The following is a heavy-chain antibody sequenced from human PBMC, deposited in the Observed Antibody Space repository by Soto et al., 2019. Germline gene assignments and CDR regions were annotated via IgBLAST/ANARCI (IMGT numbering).Heavy chain of an antibody. CDR1: GFTFSSYA. V-gene: IGHV3-23*01. CDR2: ISDSARRT. CDR3: AKQYISSWYFDY. D-gene: IGHD2-15*01. Sequence: GGSLRLSCAASGFTFSSYAMSWVRQAPGKGLEWVSAISDSARRTYFADSVKGRFTISRDNSKNTLYLQMNSLRAEDTAIYYCAKQYISSWYFDYRGQGTLVTVSS. J-gene: IGHJ4*02.